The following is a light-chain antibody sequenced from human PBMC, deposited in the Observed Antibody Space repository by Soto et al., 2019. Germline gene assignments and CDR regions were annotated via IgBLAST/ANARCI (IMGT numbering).Light chain of an antibody. V-gene: IGKV3-20*01. CDR1: QSVSSNF. CDR2: GAS. Sequence: EIVLTQSPGTLSLSPGERATLSCRASQSVSSNFLAWYQQKPGQAPRLLISGASSRATGIPDRFSGSGSGTDFTLTISRPEPEDFAVYYCHHYGTSWTFGQGTKVEI. CDR3: HHYGTSWT. J-gene: IGKJ1*01.